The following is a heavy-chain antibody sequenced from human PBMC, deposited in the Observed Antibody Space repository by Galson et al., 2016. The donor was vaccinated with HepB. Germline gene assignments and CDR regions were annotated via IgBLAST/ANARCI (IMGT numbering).Heavy chain of an antibody. CDR3: ARHDGGYDDVNWFDP. J-gene: IGHJ5*02. Sequence: SETLSLTCIVSGGSISSDYYWGWIRQPPGRGLEWIGSIYSSEDAYYNPSLKSRVTISVDTPKNQFSLKLTSVTAADAAVYYCARHDGGYDDVNWFDPWGQGTLVTVSS. V-gene: IGHV4-39*01. CDR1: GGSISSDYY. CDR2: IYSSEDA. D-gene: IGHD5-12*01.